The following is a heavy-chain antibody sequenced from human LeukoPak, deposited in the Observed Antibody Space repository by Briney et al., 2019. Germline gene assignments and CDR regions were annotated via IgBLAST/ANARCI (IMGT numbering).Heavy chain of an antibody. CDR2: INHSGST. V-gene: IGHV4-34*01. CDR1: GGSFSGYY. CDR3: ARGRAA. Sequence: PSETLSLTCAVYGGSFSGYYWSWIRQPPGKGLEWIGEINHSGSTNYNPSLKSRVTISVDTSKNQFSLKLSSVTAADTAVYYFARGRAAWGQGTLVTVYS. J-gene: IGHJ5*02.